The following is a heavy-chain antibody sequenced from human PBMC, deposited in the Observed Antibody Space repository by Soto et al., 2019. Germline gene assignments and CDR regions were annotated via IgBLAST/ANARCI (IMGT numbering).Heavy chain of an antibody. CDR2: ISGSGGST. J-gene: IGHJ4*02. Sequence: GSLILSCAASGFTFSDHDMDWVRQAPGKGLEWVSAISGSGGSTYYADSVKGRFTISRDNSKNTLYLQMNSLRAEDTAVYYCAKARAQYYDFWSGYPVDYWGQGTLVTVSS. CDR1: GFTFSDHD. V-gene: IGHV3-23*01. D-gene: IGHD3-3*01. CDR3: AKARAQYYDFWSGYPVDY.